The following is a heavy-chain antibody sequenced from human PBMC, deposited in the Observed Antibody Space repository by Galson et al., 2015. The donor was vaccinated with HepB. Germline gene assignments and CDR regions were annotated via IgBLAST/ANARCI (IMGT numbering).Heavy chain of an antibody. D-gene: IGHD6-13*01. V-gene: IGHV3-33*08. CDR1: GFIFSSHD. CDR2: LWHDESKN. J-gene: IGHJ1*01. CDR3: ATAGAAAGDKQYFPH. Sequence: SLRLSCAASGFIFSSHDIHWVRQAPGKGLEWVASLWHDESKNAYTDSVKGRFTISRGNSKNTLYLQMNSLRAEDTAVYYCATAGAAAGDKQYFPHWGQGTLVTVSS.